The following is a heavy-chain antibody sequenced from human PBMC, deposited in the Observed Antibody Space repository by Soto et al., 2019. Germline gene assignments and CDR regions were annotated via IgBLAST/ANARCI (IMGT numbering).Heavy chain of an antibody. D-gene: IGHD5-12*01. Sequence: QVQLQESGPGLVKPSETLSLTCTVSGGSISSYYWSWIRQPPGKGLEWIGYIYYSGSTNYNPSLKSRVTISVATSKTHFSLKLSSVTAADTAVYYCARRYAGPFDYWGQGPLVTVSS. CDR3: ARRYAGPFDY. CDR1: GGSISSYY. V-gene: IGHV4-59*08. J-gene: IGHJ4*02. CDR2: IYYSGST.